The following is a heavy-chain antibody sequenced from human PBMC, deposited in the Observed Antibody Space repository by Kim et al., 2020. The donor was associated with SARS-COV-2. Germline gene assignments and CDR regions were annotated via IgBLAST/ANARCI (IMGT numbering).Heavy chain of an antibody. Sequence: GGSLRLSCAASGFTFSSYGMHWVRQAPGKGLEWVAVISYDGSNKYYADSVKGRFTISRDNSKNTLYLQMNSLRAEDTAVYYCARESLYYDYVWGSYPNFDYWGQGTLVTVSS. D-gene: IGHD3-16*02. CDR1: GFTFSSYG. CDR3: ARESLYYDYVWGSYPNFDY. V-gene: IGHV3-33*05. CDR2: ISYDGSNK. J-gene: IGHJ4*02.